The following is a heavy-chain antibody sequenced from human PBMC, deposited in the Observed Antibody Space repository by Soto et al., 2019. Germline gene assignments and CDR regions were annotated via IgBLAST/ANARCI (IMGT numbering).Heavy chain of an antibody. CDR2: ISNIGDNT. Sequence: PGGSPRLSCAASRFNFGSSAMSWIRQPPGRGLEWVSGISNIGDNTFYANSVKGRFSVSRDNSKNTLFLHMDSLRAEDTAVYYCATRQARCIWGQGTIVTVSS. CDR3: ATRQARCI. J-gene: IGHJ1*01. CDR1: RFNFGSSA. V-gene: IGHV3-23*01.